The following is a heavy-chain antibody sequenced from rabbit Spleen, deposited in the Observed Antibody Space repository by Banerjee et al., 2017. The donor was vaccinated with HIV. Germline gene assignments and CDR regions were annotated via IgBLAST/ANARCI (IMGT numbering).Heavy chain of an antibody. CDR2: IGTGSGAT. CDR3: ARGSAAMTMVIIGFYLNL. D-gene: IGHD2-1*01. V-gene: IGHV1S45*01. CDR1: GFSFSSTYW. Sequence: QEQLVESGGGLVQPEGSLTLTCTASGFSFSSTYWICWVRQAPGKGLEWIGCIGTGSGATGYASWAKGRFTVSKTSSTTVTLEMTSLTAADTATYFCARGSAAMTMVIIGFYLNLWGPGTLVTVS. J-gene: IGHJ4*01.